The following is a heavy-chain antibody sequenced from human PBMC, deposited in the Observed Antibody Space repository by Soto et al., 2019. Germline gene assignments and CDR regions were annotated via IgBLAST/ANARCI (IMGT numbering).Heavy chain of an antibody. J-gene: IGHJ6*02. V-gene: IGHV4-59*01. Sequence: SETLSLTCTVSGGSISSYYWSWIRQPPGKGLEWIGYIYYSGSTNYNPSLKSRVTISVDTSKNQFSLKLSSVTAADTAVYYCARDGDYDILTGSATGYYYGMDVWGQGTTVTVSS. CDR2: IYYSGST. CDR1: GGSISSYY. CDR3: ARDGDYDILTGSATGYYYGMDV. D-gene: IGHD3-9*01.